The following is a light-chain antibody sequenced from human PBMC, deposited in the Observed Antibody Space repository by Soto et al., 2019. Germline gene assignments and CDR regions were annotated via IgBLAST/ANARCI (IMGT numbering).Light chain of an antibody. CDR3: QQYGTSPQT. V-gene: IGKV3-20*01. Sequence: EIVLTQSPSTLSLSPGERATLSCRASQSVRSRYLAWYQQKPGQAPRLLIYGSSSRPPGIPDRVSGSGSGTEFTLTISRLGPEDFAVYYCQQYGTSPQTFGQGTKVEIK. CDR2: GSS. CDR1: QSVRSRY. J-gene: IGKJ1*01.